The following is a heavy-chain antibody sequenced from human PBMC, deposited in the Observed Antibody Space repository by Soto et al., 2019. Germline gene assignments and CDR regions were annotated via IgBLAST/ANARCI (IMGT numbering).Heavy chain of an antibody. V-gene: IGHV4-31*03. CDR1: GDSISSGGHY. D-gene: IGHD3-9*01. Sequence: SETLSLTCTVSGDSISSGGHYWSWIRQHPGKGLEWIGYIYYSGSTYYNPSLKSRVSIPVDTSKNQFSLKLSSVTAADTAVYYCARVGRYFDWLTIYYWDQGTLFTVSS. CDR3: ARVGRYFDWLTIYY. J-gene: IGHJ4*02. CDR2: IYYSGST.